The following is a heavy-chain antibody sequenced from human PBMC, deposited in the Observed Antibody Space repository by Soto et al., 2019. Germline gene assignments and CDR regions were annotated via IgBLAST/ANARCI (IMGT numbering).Heavy chain of an antibody. CDR3: ARDLFAGELLVGAMGV. Sequence: QVQLVQSGAEVKKPGASVKVSCKASGYTFTRYGFNWVGQAPGQGLEGMEWNSAYNGNTNSAQNLQGRVTMTTDTSTSTAYMELRSLSSDDTAVYYSARDLFAGELLVGAMGVWGQGTTVTVSS. V-gene: IGHV1-18*01. J-gene: IGHJ6*02. D-gene: IGHD1-26*01. CDR2: NSAYNGNT. CDR1: GYTFTRYG.